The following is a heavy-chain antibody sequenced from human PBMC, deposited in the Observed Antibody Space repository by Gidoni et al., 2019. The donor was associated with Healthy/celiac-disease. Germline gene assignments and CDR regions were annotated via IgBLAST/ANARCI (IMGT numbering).Heavy chain of an antibody. Sequence: EVQLVESGGGLVKPGGSLRLSCAASGFTFGNPWLSWVRQAPGKGLEWVGRIKSKTDGGTTDYAAPVKGRFTISRDDSKNTLYLQMNSLKTEDTAVYYCTTHGRLVLPPSFDYWGQGTLVTVSS. V-gene: IGHV3-15*01. CDR2: IKSKTDGGTT. D-gene: IGHD3-10*01. CDR3: TTHGRLVLPPSFDY. CDR1: GFTFGNPW. J-gene: IGHJ4*02.